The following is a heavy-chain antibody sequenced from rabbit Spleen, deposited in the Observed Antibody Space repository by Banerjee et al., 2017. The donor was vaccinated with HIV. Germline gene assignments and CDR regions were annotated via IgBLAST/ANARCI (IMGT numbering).Heavy chain of an antibody. D-gene: IGHD8-1*01. V-gene: IGHV1S47*01. CDR2: IYNGDGST. Sequence: QEQLEESGGGLVKPEGSLTLTCTASGFSLSSRYWICWVRQAPGKGPEWIACIYNGDGSTYYASWVNGRFSISRENAQNTVFLQMTSLTAADTATYFCARDGAGGSYFALWGPGTLVTVS. CDR3: ARDGAGGSYFAL. J-gene: IGHJ4*01. CDR1: GFSLSSRYW.